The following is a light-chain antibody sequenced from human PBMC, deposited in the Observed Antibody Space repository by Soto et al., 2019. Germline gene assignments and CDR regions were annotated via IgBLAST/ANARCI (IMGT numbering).Light chain of an antibody. CDR2: DVS. J-gene: IGKJ5*01. CDR1: QRISTY. Sequence: EIVLTQSPATLSLSPGERATLSCRASQRISTYLAWYQQKPGQAPRLFIYDVSNRATGIPARFSGSGSGTDFTLTISSLEPEDFAVYYCQQRSEWPITFGQGTRLEIK. V-gene: IGKV3-11*01. CDR3: QQRSEWPIT.